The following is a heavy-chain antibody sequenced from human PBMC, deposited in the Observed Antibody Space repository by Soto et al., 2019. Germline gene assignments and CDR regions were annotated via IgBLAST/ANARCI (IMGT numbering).Heavy chain of an antibody. J-gene: IGHJ4*02. CDR2: IYFNGNT. V-gene: IGHV4-39*01. CDR3: STQGAY. CDR1: GVSISDTSYY. Sequence: SETLSLTCNVSGVSISDTSYYWGWIRQPPGQGLEWIGTIYFNGNTFYNPSLKSQLPIYVDTLKNQISVSLNTVTAAYTAVYYVSTQGAYWGQVTLVTVSS. D-gene: IGHD3-16*01.